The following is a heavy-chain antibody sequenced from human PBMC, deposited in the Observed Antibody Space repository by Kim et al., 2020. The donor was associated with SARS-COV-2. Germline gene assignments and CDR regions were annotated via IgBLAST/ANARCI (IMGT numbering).Heavy chain of an antibody. CDR1: GFTFSSYA. J-gene: IGHJ4*02. Sequence: GGSLRLSCAASGFTFSSYAMHWVRQAPGKGLEWVAVISYDGSNKYYADSVKGRFTISRDNSKNTLYLQMNSLRAEDTAVYYCARDDPGPQQLVHFFTYYFDYWGQGTLVTVSS. CDR2: ISYDGSNK. V-gene: IGHV3-30*04. CDR3: ARDDPGPQQLVHFFTYYFDY. D-gene: IGHD6-13*01.